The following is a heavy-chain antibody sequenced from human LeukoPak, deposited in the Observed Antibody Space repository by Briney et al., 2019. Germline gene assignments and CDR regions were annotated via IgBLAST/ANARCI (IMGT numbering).Heavy chain of an antibody. CDR1: GYTFTSYG. CDR2: ISAYNGNT. CDR3: ARAEVPGIAAAGMFYYFDY. J-gene: IGHJ4*02. D-gene: IGHD6-13*01. V-gene: IGHV1-18*01. Sequence: ASVKVSCKASGYTFTSYGISWVRQAPGQGLEWMGWISAYNGNTNYAQKLQGRVTITADESTSTAYMELSSLRSEDTAVYYCARAEVPGIAAAGMFYYFDYWGQGTLVTVSS.